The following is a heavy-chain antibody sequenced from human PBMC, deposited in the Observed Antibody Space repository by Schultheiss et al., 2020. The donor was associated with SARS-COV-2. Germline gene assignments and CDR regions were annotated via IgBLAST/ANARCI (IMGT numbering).Heavy chain of an antibody. Sequence: GGSLRLSCAASGFTFSSYAMHWVRQAPGKGLEYVSAISSNGGSTYYANSVKGRFTISRDNSKNTLYLQMGSLRAEDMAVYYCASEIYSSSWRYFQHWGQGTLVTVSS. D-gene: IGHD6-13*01. CDR3: ASEIYSSSWRYFQH. V-gene: IGHV3-64*01. CDR1: GFTFSSYA. CDR2: ISSNGGST. J-gene: IGHJ1*01.